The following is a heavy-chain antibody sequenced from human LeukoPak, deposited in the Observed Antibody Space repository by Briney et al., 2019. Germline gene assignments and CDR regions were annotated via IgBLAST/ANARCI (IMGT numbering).Heavy chain of an antibody. CDR2: IYYSGST. CDR3: ARGTRLSGDGDY. J-gene: IGHJ4*02. V-gene: IGHV4-39*01. D-gene: IGHD2-21*02. CDR1: GGSISSSNYY. Sequence: SETLSLTCTVSGGSISSSNYYWGWIRQPPGMGLEWIGSIYYSGSTYYNPSLKSRVTISVDTSKNQFSLKLSSVTAADSAVYYCARGTRLSGDGDYWGQGTLVTVSS.